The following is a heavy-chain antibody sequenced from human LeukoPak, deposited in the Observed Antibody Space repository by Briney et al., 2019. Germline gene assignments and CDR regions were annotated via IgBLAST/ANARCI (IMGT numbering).Heavy chain of an antibody. V-gene: IGHV3-74*01. D-gene: IGHD1-26*01. CDR1: GFTFRTYW. Sequence: GGSLRLSCAVSGFTFRTYWMHWVRQVPGEGLVWVSRINEDGSITNYADSVKGRFSISRDNAKNSLYLQMNSLRDEDTAVYYCASSGSYRFDYWGQGTLVTVSS. CDR3: ASSGSYRFDY. J-gene: IGHJ4*02. CDR2: INEDGSIT.